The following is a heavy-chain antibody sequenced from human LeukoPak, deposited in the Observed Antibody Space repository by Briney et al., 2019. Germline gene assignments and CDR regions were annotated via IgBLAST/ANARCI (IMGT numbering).Heavy chain of an antibody. CDR1: GGSISRYY. J-gene: IGHJ4*02. CDR2: IYYSGST. D-gene: IGHD5-12*01. Sequence: SETLSLTCTVSGGSISRYYWSWIRQPPGKGLEWIGYIYYSGSTNYNPSLKSRVTISVDTSKNQFSLKLSSVTAADTAVYYCARVRGYGGYKWVAYYFDYWGQGTLVTVSS. CDR3: ARVRGYGGYKWVAYYFDY. V-gene: IGHV4-59*01.